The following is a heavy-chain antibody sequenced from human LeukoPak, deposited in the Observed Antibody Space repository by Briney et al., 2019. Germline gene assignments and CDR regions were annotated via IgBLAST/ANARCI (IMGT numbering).Heavy chain of an antibody. V-gene: IGHV4-4*02. CDR2: IYHSGST. CDR1: GGPISSSNW. D-gene: IGHD2-15*01. CDR3: ASYCSGGSCYSRNWFDP. J-gene: IGHJ5*02. Sequence: SETLSLTCAVSGGPISSSNWWSWVRQPPGKGLEWIGEIYHSGSTNYNPSLKSRVTISVDESKNQFSLKLSSVTAADTAVYYCASYCSGGSCYSRNWFDPWGQGTLVTVSS.